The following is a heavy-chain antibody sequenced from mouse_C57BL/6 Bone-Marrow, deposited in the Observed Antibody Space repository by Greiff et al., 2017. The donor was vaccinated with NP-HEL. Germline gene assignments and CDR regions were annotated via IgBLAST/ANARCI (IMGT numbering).Heavy chain of an antibody. CDR2: IWSGGST. CDR3: AILFAY. V-gene: IGHV2-4*01. CDR1: GFSLTSYG. J-gene: IGHJ3*01. Sequence: VMLVESGPGLVQPSQSLSITCTVSGFSLTSYGVHWVRQPPGKGLEWMGVIWSGGSTAYNAAFISRLSISTDNTKNQVFFKMNSLQADDTAIYYCAILFAYWGQGTLVTVSA.